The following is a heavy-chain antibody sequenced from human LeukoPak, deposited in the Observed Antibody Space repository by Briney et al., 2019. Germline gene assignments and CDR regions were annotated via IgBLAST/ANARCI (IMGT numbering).Heavy chain of an antibody. Sequence: GASVKVSCKASGYTFTSYYMHGVRQAPGQGREWRGGINPNSGGTNYAQKFQGRVTITRDTSISTAYMELSRLRSDDTAVYYCARRWSLGWFDPWGQGTLVTVSS. CDR3: ARRWSLGWFDP. CDR1: GYTFTSYY. CDR2: INPNSGGT. V-gene: IGHV1-2*02. J-gene: IGHJ5*02. D-gene: IGHD2-15*01.